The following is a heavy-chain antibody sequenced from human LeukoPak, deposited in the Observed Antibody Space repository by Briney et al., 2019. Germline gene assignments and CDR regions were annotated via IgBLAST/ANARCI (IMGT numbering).Heavy chain of an antibody. V-gene: IGHV1-18*01. Sequence: ASVTDSCKPSGYTFTSYALSWVRQAPGQGLEWMGWISTYSGNTNYAQKLQGRITMTIETSTSTAYMELRSLRSDDTAVYYCARGGSRVVTYGNFDYWGQGTLVTVSS. CDR3: ARGGSRVVTYGNFDY. J-gene: IGHJ4*02. CDR1: GYTFTSYA. D-gene: IGHD2-21*02. CDR2: ISTYSGNT.